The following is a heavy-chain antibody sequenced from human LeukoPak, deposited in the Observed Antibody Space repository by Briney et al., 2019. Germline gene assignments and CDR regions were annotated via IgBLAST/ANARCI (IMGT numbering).Heavy chain of an antibody. V-gene: IGHV3-74*01. Sequence: GGSLRLSCAASGFTFSSYGMHWVRHAPGKGLVWGSRLNSDGSSTSYADSVKGRFTISRDNAKSTLYLQMHSLRAEDTAVYYCARARVGATSPFDYWGQGTLVTVSS. J-gene: IGHJ4*02. CDR1: GFTFSSYG. CDR2: LNSDGSST. CDR3: ARARVGATSPFDY. D-gene: IGHD1-26*01.